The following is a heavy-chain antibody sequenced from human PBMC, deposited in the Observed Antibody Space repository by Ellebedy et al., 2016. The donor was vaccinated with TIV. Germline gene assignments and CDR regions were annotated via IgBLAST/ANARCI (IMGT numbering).Heavy chain of an antibody. CDR1: GFTFDDYA. CDR3: VRGGTWTFDY. J-gene: IGHJ4*02. Sequence: GGSLRLSCAASGFTFDDYAMHWVRQVPGKGLEWVSGISWSSGSMDYADSVKGRFTVSRDNGKNALYLQMNSLRVEDTAVYYCVRGGTWTFDYWGQGTLVTVSS. CDR2: ISWSSGSM. D-gene: IGHD1-26*01. V-gene: IGHV3-9*01.